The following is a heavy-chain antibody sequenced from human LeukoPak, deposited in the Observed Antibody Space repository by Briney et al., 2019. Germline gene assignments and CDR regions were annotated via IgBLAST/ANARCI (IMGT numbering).Heavy chain of an antibody. CDR2: ISSSSSYI. CDR3: AKDLGSGSYLGY. CDR1: GFPFSSYS. J-gene: IGHJ4*02. V-gene: IGHV3-21*01. Sequence: GGPLRLSCAASGFPFSSYSMNWVRQAPGKGLEWVSSISSSSSYIYYADSEKGRFTISRDNAKNSLSLQMNSVRAEDTAAYYCAKDLGSGSYLGYWGQGTLVTVSS. D-gene: IGHD1-26*01.